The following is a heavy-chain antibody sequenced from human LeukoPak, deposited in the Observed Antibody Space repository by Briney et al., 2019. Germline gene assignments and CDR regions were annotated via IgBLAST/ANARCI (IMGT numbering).Heavy chain of an antibody. D-gene: IGHD6-13*01. J-gene: IGHJ4*02. CDR1: GGSISSSSYY. V-gene: IGHV4-39*07. CDR2: IYYSGST. Sequence: AETLSLTCTVSGGSISSSSYYWGWIRQPPGKGLEWIGRIYYSGSTYYNPSLKSRVTISVDTSKNQFSLKLSSVTAADTAVYYCASLIAAAVDYWGQGTLVTVSS. CDR3: ASLIAAAVDY.